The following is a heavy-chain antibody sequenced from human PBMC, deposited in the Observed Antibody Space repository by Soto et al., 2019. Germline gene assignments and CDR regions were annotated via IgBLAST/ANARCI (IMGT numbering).Heavy chain of an antibody. V-gene: IGHV3-33*01. J-gene: IGHJ4*02. Sequence: GGSLRLSCAASGFTFSSYGMHWVRQAPGKGLEWVAVIWYDGSNKYYADSVKGRFTISRDNSKNTLYLQMNSLRAEDTAVYYCARGSSWYYYDSGRLDYWGQGTLVTVSS. CDR1: GFTFSSYG. CDR3: ARGSSWYYYDSGRLDY. CDR2: IWYDGSNK. D-gene: IGHD3-22*01.